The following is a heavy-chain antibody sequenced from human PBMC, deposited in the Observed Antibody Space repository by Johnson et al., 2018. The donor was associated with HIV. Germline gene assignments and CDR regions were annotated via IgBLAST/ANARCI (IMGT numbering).Heavy chain of an antibody. D-gene: IGHD3-10*01. Sequence: QVQLVESGGGVVQPGGSLRLSCVASGFTFSSYGMHWVRQAPGKGLEWVAFIRYDGSNKHYADSVKGRFTISRENAKKSLFLQMNSLRAEDTAVYYCARASYDYGSADIWGQGTMVTVSS. CDR1: GFTFSSYG. CDR3: ARASYDYGSADI. CDR2: IRYDGSNK. V-gene: IGHV3-30*02. J-gene: IGHJ3*02.